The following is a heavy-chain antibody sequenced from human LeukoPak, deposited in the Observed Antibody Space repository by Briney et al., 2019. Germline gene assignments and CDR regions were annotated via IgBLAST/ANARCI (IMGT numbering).Heavy chain of an antibody. CDR1: GGSISSYY. CDR3: ARSPRKRSSSSWILDY. CDR2: IYYSGST. Sequence: SETLSLTCNVSGGSISSYYWSWIRQPPGKGLEWIGYIYYSGSTDYNPSLKSRVTISVDTSKNQFSLKLNSVTAADTAVYYCARSPRKRSSSSWILDYWGQGTLVTVSS. D-gene: IGHD6-13*01. V-gene: IGHV4-59*08. J-gene: IGHJ4*02.